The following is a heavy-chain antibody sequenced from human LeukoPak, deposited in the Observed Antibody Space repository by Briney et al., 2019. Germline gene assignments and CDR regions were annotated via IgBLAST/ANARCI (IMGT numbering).Heavy chain of an antibody. J-gene: IGHJ4*02. CDR2: INPNTGGT. CDR1: GYTFSGFY. V-gene: IGHV1-2*06. Sequence: ASVKVSCRASGYTFSGFYXHWARXAPGQGLEWXGRINPNTGGTNYAQNFQGRVTMTRDTSINTAYMELSRLRSDDTAVYYCARDGLYTYRWYEFDYWGQGTLVTVSS. D-gene: IGHD2-8*02. CDR3: ARDGLYTYRWYEFDY.